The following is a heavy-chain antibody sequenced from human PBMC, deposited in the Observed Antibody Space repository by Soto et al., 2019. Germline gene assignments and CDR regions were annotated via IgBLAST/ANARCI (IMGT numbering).Heavy chain of an antibody. CDR3: ARRGPSGGYYRSFDY. CDR1: GDSISSTRYY. V-gene: IGHV4-39*01. Sequence: QLQLQESGPGLVKPSETLSLTCTVSGDSISSTRYYWVWIRQPPGKGLEWIGSIFYSGRAYYTPSLKSPIPISVDKSKNQFSLDVSSVPAADTAVYSCARRGPSGGYYRSFDYWGQGTLVTVSS. D-gene: IGHD3-22*01. CDR2: IFYSGRA. J-gene: IGHJ4*02.